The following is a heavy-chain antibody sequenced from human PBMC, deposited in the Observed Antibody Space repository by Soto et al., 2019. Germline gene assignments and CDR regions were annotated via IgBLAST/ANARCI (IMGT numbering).Heavy chain of an antibody. CDR3: ARDHHSFYDTSGYYPYFDY. CDR2: FYYNGKT. V-gene: IGHV4-39*02. D-gene: IGHD3-22*01. Sequence: SETLSLTSTVSGDSIRGSSSYWGWIRQSPGKGPEWIGTFYYNGKTHYNPSLESRVAISVDAPKNHFTVRLGSLTAADTAVYFCARDHHSFYDTSGYYPYFDYWGQGTLVTVSS. CDR1: GDSIRGSSSY. J-gene: IGHJ4*02.